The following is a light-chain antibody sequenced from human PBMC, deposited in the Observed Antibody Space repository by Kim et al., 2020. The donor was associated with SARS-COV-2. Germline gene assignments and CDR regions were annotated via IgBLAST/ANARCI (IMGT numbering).Light chain of an antibody. J-gene: IGKJ2*01. Sequence: VSPGETATLSCRASQTISNNLAWYQQKPGQAPRLLIYAASTRATGIPARFSGSGSGTEFTLTISSLQSEDFAVYFCQQYNNWPPYTFGQGTKLEIK. CDR3: QQYNNWPPYT. CDR2: AAS. V-gene: IGKV3-15*01. CDR1: QTISNN.